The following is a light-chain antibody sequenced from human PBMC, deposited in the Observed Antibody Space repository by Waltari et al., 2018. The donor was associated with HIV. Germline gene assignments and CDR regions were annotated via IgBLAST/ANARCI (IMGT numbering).Light chain of an antibody. CDR3: QAADSSSGMWV. Sequence: YDLTPSPSVSVSPGQPARLTCPGDPFPNKLASWYQQKPGQAPKVLISEDSNRASGVPERISASRSWTTATLIISGVQPDDEADYYCQAADSSSGMWVFGGGTKVTVL. CDR2: EDS. V-gene: IGLV3-25*03. CDR1: PFPNKL. J-gene: IGLJ3*02.